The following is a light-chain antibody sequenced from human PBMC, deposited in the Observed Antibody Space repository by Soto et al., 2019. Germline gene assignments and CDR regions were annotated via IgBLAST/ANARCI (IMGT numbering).Light chain of an antibody. J-gene: IGLJ1*01. V-gene: IGLV2-11*01. CDR3: CSYAGSYSYV. Sequence: QSALIQPPSVSGSPGQSVAISCTVTSSDVGGYNYVSWYQQHPGKAPKLIIYDVTKRPSGVPDRFSGSSSGNTASLTISGLQAEDEADYFCCSYAGSYSYVFGTETKVTVL. CDR1: SSDVGGYNY. CDR2: DVT.